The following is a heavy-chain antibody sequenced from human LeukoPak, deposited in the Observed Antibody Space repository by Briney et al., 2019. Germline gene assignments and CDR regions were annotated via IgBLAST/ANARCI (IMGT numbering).Heavy chain of an antibody. V-gene: IGHV3-21*01. CDR2: ITGSSSYI. CDR1: GFTFSSSN. D-gene: IGHD4-17*01. CDR3: ATEKNYGDYNAYGMDV. J-gene: IGHJ6*02. Sequence: GGSLRLSCVVSGFTFSSSNMNRVRQAPGRGLEWVSSITGSSSYIYYADSVKGRFTISRDNAKNSLSLQMNSLRAEDTAVYYCATEKNYGDYNAYGMDVWGQGTTVIVSS.